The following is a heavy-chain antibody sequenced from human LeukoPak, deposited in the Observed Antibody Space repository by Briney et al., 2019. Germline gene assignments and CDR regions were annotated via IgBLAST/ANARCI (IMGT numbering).Heavy chain of an antibody. Sequence: SETLSLTCAVHGGSFSGYYWSWIRQPPGKGLEWIGEINHSGSTNYNPSLKSRVTISVDTSKNQFSLKLSSVTAADTAVYYCARAGRFTAAAGYWGQGTLVTVSS. CDR3: ARAGRFTAAAGY. J-gene: IGHJ4*02. D-gene: IGHD6-13*01. V-gene: IGHV4-34*01. CDR2: INHSGST. CDR1: GGSFSGYY.